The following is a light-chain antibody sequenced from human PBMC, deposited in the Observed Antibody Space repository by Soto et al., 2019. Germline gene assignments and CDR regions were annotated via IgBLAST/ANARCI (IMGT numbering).Light chain of an antibody. J-gene: IGKJ1*01. CDR1: QSVSSSY. V-gene: IGKV3-15*01. CDR3: QQYDNWPRT. CDR2: SAF. Sequence: EIVLTQSPGTLSLPPGERATLSCRASQSVSSSYLAWYQQKPGQAPRLLIYSAFTRATGFPARFSASGSGTEFTLTISSLQSEDFAVYYCQQYDNWPRTFGQGTKVDIK.